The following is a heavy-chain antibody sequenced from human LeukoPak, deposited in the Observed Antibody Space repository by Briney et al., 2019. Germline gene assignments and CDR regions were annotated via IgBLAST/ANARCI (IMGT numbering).Heavy chain of an antibody. Sequence: GGSLRLSCAASGFTFSSYAMHWVRQAPGKGLEWVAVISYDGSNKYYADSVKGRFTISRDNSKNTLYLQMNSLRAEDTAVYYCAREYYGSGSYSADYWGQGTLDTVSS. CDR2: ISYDGSNK. D-gene: IGHD3-10*01. CDR1: GFTFSSYA. V-gene: IGHV3-30*04. CDR3: AREYYGSGSYSADY. J-gene: IGHJ4*02.